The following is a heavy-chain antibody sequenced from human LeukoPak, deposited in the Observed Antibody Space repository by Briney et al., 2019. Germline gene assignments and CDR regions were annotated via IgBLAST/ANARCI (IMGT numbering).Heavy chain of an antibody. CDR1: GFTFSSYA. V-gene: IGHV3-23*01. J-gene: IGHJ4*02. CDR2: IRDSGGST. CDR3: TRDAGTRLKYSFGYGDY. Sequence: GSLRLSCAVSGFTFSSYAMSWVRQAPGKGLEWVSTIRDSGGSTYYADSVKGRFTISRDNAKSSLYLQMNSLRAEDPAVYYCTRDAGTRLKYSFGYGDYWGQGALVTVSS. D-gene: IGHD5-18*01.